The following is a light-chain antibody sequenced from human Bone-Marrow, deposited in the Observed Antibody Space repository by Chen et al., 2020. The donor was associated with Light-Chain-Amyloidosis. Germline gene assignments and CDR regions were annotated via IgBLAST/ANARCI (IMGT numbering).Light chain of an antibody. CDR3: MQTLQPLRT. CDR1: QSLMQNNGYNF. Sequence: IVMTQSPLSLAVTPGESASISCTSNQSLMQNNGYNFLDWYLQKPGQSPQLLIYLASDRASGVPYRFSGSGSGTHFTPKITSVEADDVGVYFCMQTLQPLRTFGQGTKLEI. J-gene: IGKJ2*01. CDR2: LAS. V-gene: IGKV2-28*01.